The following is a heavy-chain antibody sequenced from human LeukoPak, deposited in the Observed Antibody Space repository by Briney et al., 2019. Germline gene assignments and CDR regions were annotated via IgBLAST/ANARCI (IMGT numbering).Heavy chain of an antibody. J-gene: IGHJ4*02. Sequence: GGSLRLSCAASGFTFSSHSMHWVRQAPGKGLEWVAVISYDGTNIHYADSVKGRFTISRDNSKNTLYLQMNSLRAEDAAIYYCAKDRIWSGYSKYYFDCWGQGTLVTVSS. CDR1: GFTFSSHS. CDR2: ISYDGTNI. CDR3: AKDRIWSGYSKYYFDC. V-gene: IGHV3-30-3*01. D-gene: IGHD3-3*01.